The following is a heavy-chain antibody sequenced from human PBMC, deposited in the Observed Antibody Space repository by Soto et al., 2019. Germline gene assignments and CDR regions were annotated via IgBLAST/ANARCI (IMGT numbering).Heavy chain of an antibody. CDR3: ARHAAYDSVWGKSYGSDY. Sequence: QLQLQESGPGLVKPSETLSLACTVSGGSISSNSYYWDWIRQPPGKGLEWIGSMYYSGATYHNPSLPSRVTISVDTSKNQFSLHLSSVTAADTAVYYCARHAAYDSVWGKSYGSDYWGQGTLLTVSS. CDR1: GGSISSNSYY. D-gene: IGHD3-16*01. J-gene: IGHJ4*02. CDR2: MYYSGAT. V-gene: IGHV4-39*01.